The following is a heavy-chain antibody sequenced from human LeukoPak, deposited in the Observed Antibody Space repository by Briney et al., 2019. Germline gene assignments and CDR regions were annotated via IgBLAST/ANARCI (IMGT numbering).Heavy chain of an antibody. V-gene: IGHV4-61*08. Sequence: SETLSLTCAVSGGSISSGGYYWSWIRQPPGKGLEWIGYIYYSGSTNYNPSLKSRVTISVDTPKNQFSLKLSSVTAADTAVYYCARGHRDYGSGSFPFDYWGQGTLVTVSS. CDR1: GGSISSGGYY. D-gene: IGHD3-10*01. CDR2: IYYSGST. CDR3: ARGHRDYGSGSFPFDY. J-gene: IGHJ4*02.